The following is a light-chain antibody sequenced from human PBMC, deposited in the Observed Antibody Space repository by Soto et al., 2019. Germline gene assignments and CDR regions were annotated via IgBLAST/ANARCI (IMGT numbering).Light chain of an antibody. CDR1: RDISNY. J-gene: IGKJ1*01. CDR3: LQFHTFPWT. Sequence: MKMYHSPSSLSARVIDIGAGTGQASRDISNYLNWYQQKPGKAPKLLIYDASNLETGVPSRISGSGSGTEFTLTISSLQPDDFATYYCLQFHTFPWTFGQG. CDR2: DAS. V-gene: IGKV1-33*01.